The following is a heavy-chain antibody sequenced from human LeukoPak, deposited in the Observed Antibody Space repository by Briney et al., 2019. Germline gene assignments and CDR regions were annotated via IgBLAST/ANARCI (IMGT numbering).Heavy chain of an antibody. Sequence: GGSLRLSCAASGFTVSSNYMSWVRQAPGKGLEWVSVIYSSGSTYYADSVKGRFTISRDNSKNTRYLQMNSLRAEDTAVYHCARESGMVRGVTRDDAFDIWGQGTMVTVSS. D-gene: IGHD3-10*01. J-gene: IGHJ3*02. CDR1: GFTVSSNY. V-gene: IGHV3-66*01. CDR2: IYSSGST. CDR3: ARESGMVRGVTRDDAFDI.